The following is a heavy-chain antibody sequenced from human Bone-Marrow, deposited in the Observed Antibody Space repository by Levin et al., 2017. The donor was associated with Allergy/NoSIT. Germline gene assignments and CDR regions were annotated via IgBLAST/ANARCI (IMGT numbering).Heavy chain of an antibody. CDR1: GFTFDSFA. CDR2: ISGSGATI. CDR3: AKDLFSGNLLAIPHY. D-gene: IGHD2-21*01. Sequence: QTGGSLRLSCVASGFTFDSFAMNWVRQSPGKGLEWVSGISGSGATIHYADSVKGRFTVSRDNSKNTLYLQMNSLRAEDTAVYYCAKDLFSGNLLAIPHYWGQGTLVTVSS. V-gene: IGHV3-23*01. J-gene: IGHJ4*02.